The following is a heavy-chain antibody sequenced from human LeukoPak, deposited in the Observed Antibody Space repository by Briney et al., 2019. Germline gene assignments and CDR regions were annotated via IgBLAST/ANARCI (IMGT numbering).Heavy chain of an antibody. Sequence: YPGGSLRLSCAASGFTVSSNYMSWVRQAPGKGLEWVSVIYSGGSTYYADSVKGRFTISRDNSKNTLYLQMNRLRAEDTAVYYCARKYSRGWYLGSWGQGTLVTVSS. V-gene: IGHV3-66*01. CDR3: ARKYSRGWYLGS. CDR1: GFTVSSNY. CDR2: IYSGGST. J-gene: IGHJ4*02. D-gene: IGHD6-19*01.